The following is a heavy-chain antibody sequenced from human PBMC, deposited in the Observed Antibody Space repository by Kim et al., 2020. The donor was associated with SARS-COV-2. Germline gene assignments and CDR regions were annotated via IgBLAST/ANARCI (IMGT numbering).Heavy chain of an antibody. V-gene: IGHV3-15*01. CDR1: GFTFSNAW. Sequence: GGSLRLSCAASGFTFSNAWMSWVRQAPGKGLEWVGRIKSKTDGGTTDYAAPVKGRFTISRDDSKNTLYLQMNSLKTEDTAVYYCTTLSSSWYRLGDYWGQGTLVTVSS. CDR3: TTLSSSWYRLGDY. CDR2: IKSKTDGGTT. J-gene: IGHJ4*02. D-gene: IGHD6-13*01.